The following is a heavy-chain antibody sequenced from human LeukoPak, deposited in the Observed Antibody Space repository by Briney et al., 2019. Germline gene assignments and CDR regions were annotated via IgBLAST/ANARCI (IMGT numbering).Heavy chain of an antibody. V-gene: IGHV3-9*01. CDR1: GFTFDDYA. J-gene: IGHJ4*02. D-gene: IGHD2-15*01. CDR3: AKDSSLYCSGGSCLEATFDY. Sequence: PGGSLRLSCAASGFTFDDYAMHWVRQAPGKGLEWVSGISWNSGSIGYADSVKARFTISRDNAKNSLYLQMNSLRAEDTALYYCAKDSSLYCSGGSCLEATFDYWGQGTLVTVSS. CDR2: ISWNSGSI.